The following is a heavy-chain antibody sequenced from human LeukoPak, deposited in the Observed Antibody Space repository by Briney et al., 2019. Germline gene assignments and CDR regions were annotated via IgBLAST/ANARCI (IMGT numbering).Heavy chain of an antibody. CDR3: ARGVAGNIAARRSWCYYYYMDV. D-gene: IGHD6-6*01. CDR2: MNSYRWHT. Sequence: SVKVSCKSSGYTFTSYDINWVRPAAGQGRDWMGWMNSYRWHTGYAQKFQGRVTMTRNTSISTAYMELSSLRSEDTAVYYCARGVAGNIAARRSWCYYYYMDVWGKGTTVTVSS. J-gene: IGHJ6*03. V-gene: IGHV1-8*01. CDR1: GYTFTSYD.